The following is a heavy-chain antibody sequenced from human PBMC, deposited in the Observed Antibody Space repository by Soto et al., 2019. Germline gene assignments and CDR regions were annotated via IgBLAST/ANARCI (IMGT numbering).Heavy chain of an antibody. CDR1: GYTFTGYY. D-gene: IGHD2-2*01. CDR2: INPNSGGT. Sequence: ASVKVSCKASGYTFTGYYMHWVRQAPGQGLEWMGWINPNSGGTNYAQKFRGWVTMTRDTSISTAYMELSRLRSDDTAVYYCARDWGNCSSTSCYRRAYYGMDVWGQGTTVTVSS. J-gene: IGHJ6*02. CDR3: ARDWGNCSSTSCYRRAYYGMDV. V-gene: IGHV1-2*04.